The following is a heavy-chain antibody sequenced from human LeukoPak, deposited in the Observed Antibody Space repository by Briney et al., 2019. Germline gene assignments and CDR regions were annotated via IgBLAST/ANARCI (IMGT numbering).Heavy chain of an antibody. D-gene: IGHD6-13*01. CDR3: ARDAVAAAGSYYYYYYGMDV. CDR1: GFTFSSYW. CDR2: IKQDGSEK. V-gene: IGHV3-7*01. Sequence: GGSLRLSCAASGFTFSSYWMSWVRQAPGKGLEWVANIKQDGSEKYYVDSMKGRFTISRDNAKNSLYLQMNSLRAEDTAVYYCARDAVAAAGSYYYYYYGMDVWGQGTTVTVSS. J-gene: IGHJ6*02.